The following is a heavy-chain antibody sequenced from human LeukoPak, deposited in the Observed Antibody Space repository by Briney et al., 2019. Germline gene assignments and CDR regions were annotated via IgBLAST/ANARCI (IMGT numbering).Heavy chain of an antibody. CDR3: AKDPVVVPAAIGMDV. D-gene: IGHD2-2*01. Sequence: GGSLRLSCAASGFTFSSYAMSWVRQAPGKGLEWVSAISGSGGNTYYADSVRGRFTISRDNSKNTLYLQMNSLRAEDTAVYYCAKDPVVVPAAIGMDVWGQGTTVTVSS. CDR2: ISGSGGNT. V-gene: IGHV3-23*01. CDR1: GFTFSSYA. J-gene: IGHJ6*02.